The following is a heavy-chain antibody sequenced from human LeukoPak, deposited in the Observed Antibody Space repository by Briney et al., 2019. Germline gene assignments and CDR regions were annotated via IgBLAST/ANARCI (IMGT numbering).Heavy chain of an antibody. D-gene: IGHD2-2*01. CDR3: TTGWGVVVPATYYYYYMDV. J-gene: IGHJ6*03. V-gene: IGHV3-15*01. CDR1: GFTFSNAW. CDR2: IKSKTDGGTT. Sequence: PGGSLRLSCAASGFTFSNAWMSWVRQAPGKGLEWVGRIKSKTDGGTTDYAAPVKGRFTISRDDSKNPLYLQMNSLKTEDTAVYYCTTGWGVVVPATYYYYYMDVWGKGTTVTVSS.